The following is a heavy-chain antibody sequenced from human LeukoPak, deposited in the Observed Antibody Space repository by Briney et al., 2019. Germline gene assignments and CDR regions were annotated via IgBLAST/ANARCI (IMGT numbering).Heavy chain of an antibody. Sequence: ASVKVSCKASGGTFSSYAISWVRQAPGQELEWMGGIIPIFGTANYAQKFQGRVTITADKSTSTAYMELSSLRSEDTAVYYCARDLTPTGVGRDGSEFDYWGQGTLVTVSS. D-gene: IGHD5-24*01. J-gene: IGHJ4*02. V-gene: IGHV1-69*06. CDR1: GGTFSSYA. CDR3: ARDLTPTGVGRDGSEFDY. CDR2: IIPIFGTA.